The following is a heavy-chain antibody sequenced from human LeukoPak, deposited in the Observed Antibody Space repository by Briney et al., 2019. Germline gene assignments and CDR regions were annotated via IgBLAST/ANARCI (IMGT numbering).Heavy chain of an antibody. J-gene: IGHJ6*03. Sequence: GGSLRLSCAASGFTFSSYAMSWVRQAPGKGLKGVSTINDNGRYTYYADSVKGRFTISRDNSYNTLSLQMNSLRDEDTGVYYCAKGLRTGVGPYMGYHYYMDVWGKGATVTVSS. V-gene: IGHV3-23*01. CDR2: INDNGRYT. CDR3: AKGLRTGVGPYMGYHYYMDV. CDR1: GFTFSSYA. D-gene: IGHD3-16*01.